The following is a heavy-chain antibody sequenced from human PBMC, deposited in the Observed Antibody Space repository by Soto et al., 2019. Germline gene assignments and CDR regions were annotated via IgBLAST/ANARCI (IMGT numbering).Heavy chain of an antibody. J-gene: IGHJ3*02. V-gene: IGHV4-39*01. Sequence: QLQLQESGPGLVKPSETLSLTCTVSGGSISSSNSYWGWIRQSPGKGLEWIGTIYYSGSTYYNPSLPSRVTVSLDTSNNHFSLKLTSVTAADTAVYYCMRHRDTIWDAFDIWGQGTMVTASS. D-gene: IGHD5-18*01. CDR3: MRHRDTIWDAFDI. CDR2: IYYSGST. CDR1: GGSISSSNSY.